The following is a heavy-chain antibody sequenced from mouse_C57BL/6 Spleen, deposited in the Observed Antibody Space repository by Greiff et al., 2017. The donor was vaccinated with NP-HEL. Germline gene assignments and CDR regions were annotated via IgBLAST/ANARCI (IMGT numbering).Heavy chain of an antibody. D-gene: IGHD1-1*01. Sequence: LVESGEGLVKPGGSLKLSCAASGFTFSSYAMSWVRQTPEKRLEWVAYISSGGDYIYYADTVKGRFTISRDNARNTLYLQMSSLKSEDTAMYYCTRDYYGVGYFDVWGTGTTVTVSS. J-gene: IGHJ1*03. CDR1: GFTFSSYA. V-gene: IGHV5-9-1*02. CDR3: TRDYYGVGYFDV. CDR2: ISSGGDYI.